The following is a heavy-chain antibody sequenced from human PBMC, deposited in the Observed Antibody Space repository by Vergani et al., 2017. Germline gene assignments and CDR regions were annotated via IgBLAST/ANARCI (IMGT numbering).Heavy chain of an antibody. CDR1: GYIFKNYY. V-gene: IGHV1-46*02. Sequence: QVQLVQSGAAVKKPGALVKVSCTASGYIFKNYYMHWLRLAPGQGFQWMGIVNFVTGAATSPQKFEGRITMTRDTSTATFYMDLSSLKYEDTAIYYCARSIGYXTSGSCRPYYFDLWGQGTLVTVSS. CDR2: VNFVTGAA. D-gene: IGHD2-15*01. J-gene: IGHJ4*02. CDR3: ARSIGYXTSGSCRPYYFDL.